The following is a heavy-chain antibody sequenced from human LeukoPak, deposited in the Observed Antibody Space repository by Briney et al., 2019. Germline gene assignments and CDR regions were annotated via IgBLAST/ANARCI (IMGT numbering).Heavy chain of an antibody. CDR1: GFTFSNYW. CDR3: ASHGWVTGTTKADY. J-gene: IGHJ4*02. CDR2: IRQDGSER. V-gene: IGHV3-7*03. D-gene: IGHD4-17*01. Sequence: GGSLRLSCAASGFTFSNYWMNWVRQAPGKGLEWVANIRQDGSERYYVDSVKGRFAISRDNAKNSLYLQMNSVRAEDTAVYYCASHGWVTGTTKADYWGQGTLVTVSS.